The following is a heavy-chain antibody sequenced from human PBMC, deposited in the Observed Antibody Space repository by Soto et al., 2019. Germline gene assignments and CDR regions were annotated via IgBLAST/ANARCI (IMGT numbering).Heavy chain of an antibody. CDR1: GFSFSRYT. CDR2: IHPGDSDT. J-gene: IGHJ6*02. D-gene: IGHD4-17*01. Sequence: PGESLKISCVGSGFSFSRYTVGWVRQVPGKGLEWMGVIHPGDSDTRYSPSFQGQVTISADKSISTAYLQWSSLKASDTAMYYCTLSYGDSYYYSYGMDVWGQGTTVTVSS. CDR3: TLSYGDSYYYSYGMDV. V-gene: IGHV5-51*01.